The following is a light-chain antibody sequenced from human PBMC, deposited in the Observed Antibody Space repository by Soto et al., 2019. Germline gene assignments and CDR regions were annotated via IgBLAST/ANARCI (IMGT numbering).Light chain of an antibody. CDR2: DAS. Sequence: EIVLTQSPATLSLSPGERATLSCRASQSVSSYLAWYQQKPGQAPRLLIYDASNRATGIPARFSGSGSGTDFTLTFSSLEPEDFAVYYCQQRSNWPPYTFGQGTKLEI. V-gene: IGKV3-11*01. CDR3: QQRSNWPPYT. CDR1: QSVSSY. J-gene: IGKJ2*01.